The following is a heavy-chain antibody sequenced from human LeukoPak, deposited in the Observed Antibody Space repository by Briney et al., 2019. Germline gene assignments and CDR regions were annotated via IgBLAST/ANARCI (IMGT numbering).Heavy chain of an antibody. V-gene: IGHV4-4*07. CDR3: ARGQVGWPYYYYYMDV. D-gene: IGHD6-19*01. Sequence: SETLSLTCTVSGGSISSYYWSWIRQPAGKGLEWIGRIYTSGSTNYNPSLKSRVTISVDTSKNQFSLKLSSVTAVDTAVYYCARGQVGWPYYYYYMDVWGKGTTVTVSS. CDR1: GGSISSYY. J-gene: IGHJ6*03. CDR2: IYTSGST.